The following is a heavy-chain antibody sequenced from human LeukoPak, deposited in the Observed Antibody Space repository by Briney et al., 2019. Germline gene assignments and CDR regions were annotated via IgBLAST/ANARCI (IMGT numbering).Heavy chain of an antibody. D-gene: IGHD2-2*02. CDR2: ISDSGTST. CDR1: GFTFTTSA. V-gene: IGHV3-23*01. CDR3: VRAAPDTRYRHFDF. Sequence: GGSLRLSCAASGFTFTTSAMNWVRQAPGKGLEWVSGISDSGTSTYYADSVKGRFTISRDNSKNTLYLQMNSLRAEDTAVYYCVRAAPDTRYRHFDFWGRGTLVSVSS. J-gene: IGHJ2*01.